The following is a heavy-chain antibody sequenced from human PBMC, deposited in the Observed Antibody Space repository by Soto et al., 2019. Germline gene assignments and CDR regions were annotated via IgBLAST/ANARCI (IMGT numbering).Heavy chain of an antibody. CDR3: ARDTGVDVVVRPPQLDY. D-gene: IGHD2-2*01. CDR2: INPSGGST. V-gene: IGHV1-46*01. Sequence: QVQLVQSGAEVKKPGASVKVSCKASGYTFTSYYMHWVRQAPGQGLEWMGIINPSGGSTSYAQKFKGRVTMTRNSSPNTVYMELSSLRSEDTAVYYCARDTGVDVVVRPPQLDYWGQGTLVTVFS. J-gene: IGHJ4*02. CDR1: GYTFTSYY.